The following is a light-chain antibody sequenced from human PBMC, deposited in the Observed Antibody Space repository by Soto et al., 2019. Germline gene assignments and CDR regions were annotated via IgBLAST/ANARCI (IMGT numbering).Light chain of an antibody. J-gene: IGKJ5*01. CDR1: QSVSSSY. V-gene: IGKV3D-20*02. Sequence: EIVLTQSPGTLSLSPWERATLSCRASQSVSSSYLAWYQQKPGQAPRLLIYDAYNRATGIPDRFSGSGSGTDFTLTISSLEPEDLAVYYGQQRSNWPPITVGQGTRREIK. CDR2: DAY. CDR3: QQRSNWPPIT.